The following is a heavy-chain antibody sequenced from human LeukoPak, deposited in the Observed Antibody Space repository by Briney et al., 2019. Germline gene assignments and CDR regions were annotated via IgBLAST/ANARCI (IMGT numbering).Heavy chain of an antibody. CDR3: TKADDILTGPFDY. Sequence: GGSLRLSCAASGFTFDDYAIHWVRQAPGKGLEWVALITWDGDSTYYADSVKGRFTISRDNSKKSLYLQMNSLRAEDTALYYCTKADDILTGPFDYWGQGTLVTVSS. V-gene: IGHV3-43D*03. CDR2: ITWDGDST. CDR1: GFTFDDYA. D-gene: IGHD3-9*01. J-gene: IGHJ4*02.